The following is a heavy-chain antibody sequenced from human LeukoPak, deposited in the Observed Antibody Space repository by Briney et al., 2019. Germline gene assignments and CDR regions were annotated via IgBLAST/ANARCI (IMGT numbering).Heavy chain of an antibody. D-gene: IGHD2-15*01. V-gene: IGHV3-23*01. J-gene: IGHJ5*02. Sequence: PGGSLRLSCAASGFTFSSYAMSWVRQAPGKGLEWVSAISSSGGSTYYADSVKGRFTISRDNFKNTLYLQMNSLRAEDTAVYCCAKDRCSGGSCYTNWFDPWGQGTLVTVSS. CDR1: GFTFSSYA. CDR2: ISSSGGST. CDR3: AKDRCSGGSCYTNWFDP.